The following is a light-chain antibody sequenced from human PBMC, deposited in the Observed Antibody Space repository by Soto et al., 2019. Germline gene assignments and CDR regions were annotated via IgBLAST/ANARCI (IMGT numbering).Light chain of an antibody. CDR3: SSYTSRSTLV. CDR2: DVS. V-gene: IGLV2-14*01. Sequence: QSALTQPPSVSGSPGQWITISCTGTSCNVGGYTYVSWYQQHPGKAPKLMIYDVSNRSSGVSSRFSAYKSANTASLTISRLQAEEEADYYSSSYTSRSTLVFGGGTQLTVL. CDR1: SCNVGGYTY. J-gene: IGLJ2*01.